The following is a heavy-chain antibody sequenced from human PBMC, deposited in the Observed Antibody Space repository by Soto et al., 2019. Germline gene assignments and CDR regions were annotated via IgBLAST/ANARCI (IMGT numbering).Heavy chain of an antibody. Sequence: GGSLRLSCAASGFTFSRYAMSWVRQAPGKGLEWVSGISGSGGSTNYADSVKGRFTISRDNSKNTLYLQMIRLRAEDTAVYYCAKENDVWSGPDYYFDYWGQGTLVTVSS. CDR3: AKENDVWSGPDYYFDY. CDR1: GFTFSRYA. V-gene: IGHV3-23*01. D-gene: IGHD3-3*01. CDR2: ISGSGGST. J-gene: IGHJ4*02.